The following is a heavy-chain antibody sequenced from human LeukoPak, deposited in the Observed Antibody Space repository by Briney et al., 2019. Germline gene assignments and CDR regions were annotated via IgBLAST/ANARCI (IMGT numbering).Heavy chain of an antibody. CDR1: GFTFSSYS. CDR3: AKDRPNYYGSNGHYYKLNGDC. Sequence: PGGSLRLSCAASGFTFSSYSMNWVRQAPGKGLEWVSSISSSSYIYYADSVKGRFTISRDNAKNSLYLQMNSLRAEDTAVYYCAKDRPNYYGSNGHYYKLNGDCWGQGTLVTVSS. D-gene: IGHD3-22*01. CDR2: ISSSSYI. J-gene: IGHJ4*02. V-gene: IGHV3-21*04.